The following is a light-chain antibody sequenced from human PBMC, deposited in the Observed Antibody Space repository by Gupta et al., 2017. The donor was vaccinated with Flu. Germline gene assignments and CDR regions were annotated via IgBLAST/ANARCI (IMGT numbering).Light chain of an antibody. CDR3: QQYVSSPFT. CDR2: DVS. V-gene: IGKV3-20*01. Sequence: EIVLTQSPGTLSLSSGERGTLSCSASQTIGSSYLAWYQQKPGQAPRLPIYDVSSRATGIPDRFSGSGYGTDFTLNISRLEPEDIAVYYWQQYVSSPFTFGPGTKVEVK. CDR1: QTIGSSY. J-gene: IGKJ3*01.